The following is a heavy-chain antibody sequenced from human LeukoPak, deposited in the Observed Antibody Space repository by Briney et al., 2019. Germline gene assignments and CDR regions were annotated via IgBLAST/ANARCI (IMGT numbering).Heavy chain of an antibody. V-gene: IGHV3-21*01. CDR2: IDRSSYI. CDR1: GFFFSTYK. J-gene: IGHJ6*04. CDR3: ARAVYGSGSYGTYYFFYGIDV. Sequence: PGGSLRLSCAASGFFFSTYKMNWVRQAPGKGLEWVSSIDRSSYIYYADSVKGRFTISRDNAKNSLYLQLNSLRAEDTAAYYCARAVYGSGSYGTYYFFYGIDVWGKGTTVTVSS. D-gene: IGHD3-10*01.